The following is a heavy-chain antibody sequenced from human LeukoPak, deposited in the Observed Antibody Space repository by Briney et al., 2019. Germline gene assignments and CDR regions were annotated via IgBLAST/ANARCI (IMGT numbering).Heavy chain of an antibody. V-gene: IGHV3-30*18. D-gene: IGHD4-17*01. CDR3: AKGSLTTVTLYYFDY. J-gene: IGHJ4*02. CDR2: ISYDGSNK. CDR1: GFTFSSYA. Sequence: HPGGSLRLSCAASGFTFSSYAMSWVRQAPGKGLEWVAVISYDGSNKYYADSVKGRFTISRDNSKNTLYLQMNSLRAEDTAVYYCAKGSLTTVTLYYFDYWGQGTLVTVSS.